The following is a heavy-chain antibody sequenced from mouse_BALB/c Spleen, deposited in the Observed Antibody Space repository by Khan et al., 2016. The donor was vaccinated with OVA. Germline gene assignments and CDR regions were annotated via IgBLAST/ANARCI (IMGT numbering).Heavy chain of an antibody. CDR3: ARGGAAFYRNDGGAMDH. D-gene: IGHD2-14*01. CDR2: INTHSGVP. Sequence: QIQLVQSGPELKTPGETVRISCKASGYTFTTAGMQWVQKMPGKGLKWIGWINTHSGVPKYAEDFKGRFAFSLETSASIASLQITNLKNEDTATYFCARGGAAFYRNDGGAMDHWGQGTSVTVSS. CDR1: GYTFTTAG. V-gene: IGHV9-4*02. J-gene: IGHJ4*01.